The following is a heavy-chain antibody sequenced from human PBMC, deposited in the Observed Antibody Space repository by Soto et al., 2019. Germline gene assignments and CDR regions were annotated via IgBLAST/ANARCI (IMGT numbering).Heavy chain of an antibody. CDR3: ARTTAVPNTLRSRYFFDY. CDR2: VYYIGTT. D-gene: IGHD4-17*01. V-gene: IGHV4-61*01. CDR1: GGSVSDKTYY. Sequence: QVQLQESGPGLLKPSETLSLTCSVSGGSVSDKTYYWSWIRQPPGKSLEWIGYVYYIGTTNYNPSLKSRVTISVDLSKNRFSLRLSSVTTADTALYYCARTTAVPNTLRSRYFFDYWGQGTLVTVSS. J-gene: IGHJ4*02.